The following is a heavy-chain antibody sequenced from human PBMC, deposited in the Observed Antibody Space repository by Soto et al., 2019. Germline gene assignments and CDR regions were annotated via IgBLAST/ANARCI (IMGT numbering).Heavy chain of an antibody. V-gene: IGHV3-7*05. D-gene: IGHD2-21*02. CDR2: IKQDGSEE. CDR3: ARDPVRGGDLDS. CDR1: GFTFSRYW. J-gene: IGHJ4*02. Sequence: EVHLVESGGGLVQPGGSLRLSCAASGFTFSRYWMTWVRQAAGKGLEWVANIKQDGSEEPYVESVKGRFTISRDNAKNSVYLQMNSLRAEDTAVYYCARDPVRGGDLDSWGRGALVFVSS.